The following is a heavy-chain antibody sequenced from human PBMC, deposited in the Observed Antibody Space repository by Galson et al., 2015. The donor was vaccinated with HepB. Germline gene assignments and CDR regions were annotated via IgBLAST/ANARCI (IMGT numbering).Heavy chain of an antibody. Sequence: SLRLSCAASGFTFSRHWMTWIRQAPGKGLEWVANMKQDGSEKYYVDYVKGRFTISRDNAKNLLYLQMNSLRAEDAAVYYCAREGSGESYPVLDYWGQGILVTVSS. V-gene: IGHV3-7*01. CDR2: MKQDGSEK. D-gene: IGHD3-3*01. CDR3: AREGSGESYPVLDY. CDR1: GFTFSRHW. J-gene: IGHJ4*02.